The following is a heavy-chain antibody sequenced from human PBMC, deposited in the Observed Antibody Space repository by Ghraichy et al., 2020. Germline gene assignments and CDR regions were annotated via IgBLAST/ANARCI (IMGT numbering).Heavy chain of an antibody. CDR2: IYSGDAT. Sequence: GGSLRLSCAASGFGVRSNYMSWVRQAPGKGLEWVSVIYSGDATYYADSVKGRFTMSRDIYKNTVFLQMNSLRAEDTAVYFCSRGGYPTYYFDFWGQGTLVIVSS. J-gene: IGHJ4*02. V-gene: IGHV3-53*01. CDR3: SRGGYPTYYFDF. CDR1: GFGVRSNY. D-gene: IGHD5-12*01.